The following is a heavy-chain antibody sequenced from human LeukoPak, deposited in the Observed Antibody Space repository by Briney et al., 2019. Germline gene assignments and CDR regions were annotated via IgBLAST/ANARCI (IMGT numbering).Heavy chain of an antibody. D-gene: IGHD3-10*01. Sequence: GGSLRLSCAASGFTVSSNSMSWVRQAPGKGLEWVSVVYGGGTTYYADSVKGRFTISRDNSKNTLYLQMNSLRAEDTAVYYCASRNYYGSGSYFYMDVWGKGTTVTISS. V-gene: IGHV3-53*01. CDR3: ASRNYYGSGSYFYMDV. J-gene: IGHJ6*03. CDR1: GFTVSSNS. CDR2: VYGGGTT.